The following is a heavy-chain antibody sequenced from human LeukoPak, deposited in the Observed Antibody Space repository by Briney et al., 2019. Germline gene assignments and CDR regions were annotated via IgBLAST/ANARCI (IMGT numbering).Heavy chain of an antibody. J-gene: IGHJ4*02. D-gene: IGHD1-1*01. CDR3: ARDLPTSAPRAENY. V-gene: IGHV1-69*04. CDR2: IIPILGIA. CDR1: GGTFSSYT. Sequence: ASVKVSCKASGGTFSSYTISWVRQAPGQGLEWMGRIIPILGIANYAQKFQGRVTITADNSTSTAYMELSSLRSEDTAVYYCARDLPTSAPRAENYWGQGTLVTVSS.